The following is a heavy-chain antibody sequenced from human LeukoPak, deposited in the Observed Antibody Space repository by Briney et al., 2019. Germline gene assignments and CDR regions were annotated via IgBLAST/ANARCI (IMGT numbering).Heavy chain of an antibody. Sequence: GGSLRLSCAASGFTFSSYAMSWVRQAPGKGLDWVSAISDSGGSTYYADSVKGRFTISRDNSKNTLYLQMNSLRAEDTAVYYCARERGYGSSWQGYFDYWGQGTLVTVSS. J-gene: IGHJ4*02. CDR1: GFTFSSYA. CDR2: ISDSGGST. D-gene: IGHD6-13*01. CDR3: ARERGYGSSWQGYFDY. V-gene: IGHV3-23*01.